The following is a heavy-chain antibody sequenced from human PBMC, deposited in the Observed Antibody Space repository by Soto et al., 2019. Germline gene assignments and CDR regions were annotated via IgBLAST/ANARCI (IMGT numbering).Heavy chain of an antibody. CDR2: IKQDGSEK. V-gene: IGHV3-7*01. J-gene: IGHJ5*02. Sequence: EVQLVESGGGLVQPGGSLRLSCAASGFTFSSYWMSWVRQAPGKGLEWVANIKQDGSEKYYVDSVKGRFTISRDNAKNSLYLQMNSLRAEDTAVYYCARVGVLWFGESRGWFDPWGQGTLVTVSS. D-gene: IGHD3-10*01. CDR3: ARVGVLWFGESRGWFDP. CDR1: GFTFSSYW.